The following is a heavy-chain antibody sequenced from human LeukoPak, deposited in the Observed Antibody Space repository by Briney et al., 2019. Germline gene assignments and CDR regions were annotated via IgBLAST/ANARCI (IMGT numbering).Heavy chain of an antibody. V-gene: IGHV1-18*01. D-gene: IGHD6-19*01. CDR1: GYTFTSYG. CDR2: ISAYNGNT. CDR3: ARLYSSGPSGDY. J-gene: IGHJ4*02. Sequence: GDSVKVSCKASGYTFTSYGISWVRQPPGQGLEWMGWISAYNGNTNYAQKLQGRVTMTTDTSTSTAYMELRSLRSDDTAAYYCARLYSSGPSGDYWGQGTLVTVSS.